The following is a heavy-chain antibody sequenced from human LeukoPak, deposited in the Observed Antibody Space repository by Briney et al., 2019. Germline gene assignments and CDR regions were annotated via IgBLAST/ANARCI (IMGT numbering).Heavy chain of an antibody. CDR3: ATDLAYDSSGYYSH. CDR2: ISAYNGNT. CDR1: GYTFTSYG. Sequence: GASVKVSCKASGYTFTSYGISWVRQAPGQGLEWMGWISAYNGNTNYAQKLQGRVTMTTDTSTSTAYMELSSLRSEDTAVYYCATDLAYDSSGYYSHWGQGTLVTVSS. J-gene: IGHJ4*02. D-gene: IGHD3-22*01. V-gene: IGHV1-18*01.